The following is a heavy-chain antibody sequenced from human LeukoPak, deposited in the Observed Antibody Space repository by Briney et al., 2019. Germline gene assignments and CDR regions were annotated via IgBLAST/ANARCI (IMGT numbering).Heavy chain of an antibody. J-gene: IGHJ4*02. Sequence: GGSLRLSCAASGFTFSSYSMNWVRQAPGKGLEWVSSISSSSSYIYYADSVKGRFTISRDNAKNSLYLQMNSLRAEDTAVYYCARGAAASGYYFDYWGQGTLVTVSS. V-gene: IGHV3-21*01. CDR3: ARGAAASGYYFDY. D-gene: IGHD3-3*01. CDR1: GFTFSSYS. CDR2: ISSSSSYI.